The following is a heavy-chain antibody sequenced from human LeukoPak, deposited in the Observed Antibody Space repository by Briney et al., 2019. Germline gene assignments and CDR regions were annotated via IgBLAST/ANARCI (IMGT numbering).Heavy chain of an antibody. J-gene: IGHJ6*03. Sequence: GGSLRLSSAAPGFTFSCYAMLWVRQTPRKGLERVAFIQYDGRNKCCADSVKGRFTVSRDNSKNTLYLQMNSLRVEDRAIYYCAKDKNDSGDYSSMDVWGKGTTVTVSS. CDR3: AKDKNDSGDYSSMDV. CDR1: GFTFSCYA. V-gene: IGHV3-30*02. CDR2: IQYDGRNK. D-gene: IGHD4-17*01.